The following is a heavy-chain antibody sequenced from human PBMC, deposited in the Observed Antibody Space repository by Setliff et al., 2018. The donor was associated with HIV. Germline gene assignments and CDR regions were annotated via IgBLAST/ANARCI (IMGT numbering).Heavy chain of an antibody. J-gene: IGHJ3*02. V-gene: IGHV3-23*01. Sequence: GGSLRLSCAASGFTFSNYAMNWVRQAPGKGLEWVSTIGGSGGLTFYADSVKGRFTISRDNSKNTLYLQMNSLRAEDTVVYYCAKGHYSSGDSKQNGFDMWGQGTMVTVSS. CDR2: IGGSGGLT. CDR3: AKGHYSSGDSKQNGFDM. D-gene: IGHD3-22*01. CDR1: GFTFSNYA.